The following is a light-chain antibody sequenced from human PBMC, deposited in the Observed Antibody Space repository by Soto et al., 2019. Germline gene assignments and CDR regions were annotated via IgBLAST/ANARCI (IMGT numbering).Light chain of an antibody. CDR2: LEGSGSY. CDR1: SGHSSYI. CDR3: ETWDSNTLFV. J-gene: IGLJ1*01. V-gene: IGLV4-60*03. Sequence: QLVLTQSSSASASLGSSVKLTCTLSSGHSSYIIAWHQQQPGKAPRYLMKLEGSGSYNKGSGVPDRFSGSSSGADRYLTISNLQSEDEADYYCETWDSNTLFVFGTGTKLTV.